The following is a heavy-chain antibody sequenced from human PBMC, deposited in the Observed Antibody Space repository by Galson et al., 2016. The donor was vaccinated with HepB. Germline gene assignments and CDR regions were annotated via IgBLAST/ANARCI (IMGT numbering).Heavy chain of an antibody. CDR2: IYWDGER. CDR1: GFSLGTSGVG. Sequence: PALVKPTQTLTLTCNFSGFSLGTSGVGVGWIRQPPGQALEWLALIYWDGERRYSPSLQGRLTITKDTSENQVVLTMTNMNSADKGTYYCARRPVRFSHVFDPWGQGTLVTVSS. CDR3: ARRPVRFSHVFDP. V-gene: IGHV2-5*02. D-gene: IGHD4-17*01. J-gene: IGHJ5*01.